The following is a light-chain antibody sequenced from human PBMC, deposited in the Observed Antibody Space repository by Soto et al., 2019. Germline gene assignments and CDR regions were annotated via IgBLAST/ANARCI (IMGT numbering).Light chain of an antibody. Sequence: DIQMTQSPSTLSASVGDRVTITCRASQSINSWVAWYQQKPGKAPKLLIYKASSLESGVPSRFSGSGSGTEFTLTISSLQRDDFATYFCQQYNSYSPYTFGQGTKLEIQ. CDR3: QQYNSYSPYT. CDR1: QSINSW. V-gene: IGKV1-5*03. CDR2: KAS. J-gene: IGKJ2*01.